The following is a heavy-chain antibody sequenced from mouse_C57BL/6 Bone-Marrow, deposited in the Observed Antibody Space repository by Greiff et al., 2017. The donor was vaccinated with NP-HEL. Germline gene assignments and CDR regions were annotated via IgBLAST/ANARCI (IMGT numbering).Heavy chain of an antibody. CDR3: ARDYYGSSYPAWFAY. J-gene: IGHJ3*01. CDR2: IFPGSGST. CDR1: GYTFTDYY. D-gene: IGHD1-1*01. V-gene: IGHV1-75*01. Sequence: QVQLQQSGPELVKPWASVKISCKASGYTFTDYYINWVKQRPGQGLEWIGWIFPGSGSTYYNEKFKGKATLTVDKSSSTAYMLLSSLTSEDSAVYFCARDYYGSSYPAWFAYWGQGTLVTVSA.